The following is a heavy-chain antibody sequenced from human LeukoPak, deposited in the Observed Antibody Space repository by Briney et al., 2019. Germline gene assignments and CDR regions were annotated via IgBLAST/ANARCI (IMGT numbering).Heavy chain of an antibody. V-gene: IGHV4-59*01. CDR3: ARDRITMVRGVIISHWFDP. CDR2: IYYSGST. D-gene: IGHD3-10*01. Sequence: SETLSLTCTVPGGSISSYYWSWIRQPPGKGLEWIGYIYYSGSTNYNPSLKSRVTISVDTSKNQFSLKLSSVTAADTAVYYCARDRITMVRGVIISHWFDPWGQGTLVTVSS. CDR1: GGSISSYY. J-gene: IGHJ5*02.